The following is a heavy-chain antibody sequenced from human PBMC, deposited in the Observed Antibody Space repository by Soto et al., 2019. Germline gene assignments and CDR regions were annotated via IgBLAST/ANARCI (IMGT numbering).Heavy chain of an antibody. D-gene: IGHD3-10*01. CDR3: TTDLWFGLSGPYYYGMEV. V-gene: IGHV3-15*01. CDR2: IKSKTDGGTT. Sequence: GGSLRLSCAASGFTFSNAWMSWVRQAPGKGLEWVGRIKSKTDGGTTDYAAPVKGRFTISRDDSKNTLYLQMNSLKTEDTAVYYCTTDLWFGLSGPYYYGMEVWGQGTTVTVSS. CDR1: GFTFSNAW. J-gene: IGHJ6*02.